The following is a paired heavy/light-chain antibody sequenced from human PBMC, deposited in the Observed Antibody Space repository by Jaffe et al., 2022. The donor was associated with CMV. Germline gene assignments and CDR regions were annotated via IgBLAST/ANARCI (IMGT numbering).Light chain of an antibody. J-gene: IGKJ4*01. CDR3: QQYGRSLLT. Sequence: EIVLTQSPGTLSLSPGERATLSCRASQTITSNYLAWYQQKPGQAPSLLIYGISTRATGIPDRFSGSGSGTDFTLTISRLEPEDFAVYYCQQYGRSLLTFGGGTKVEIK. V-gene: IGKV3-20*01. CDR1: QTITSNY. CDR2: GIS.
Heavy chain of an antibody. V-gene: IGHV3-66*04. Sequence: EVQLVDSGGGLVQPGGSLRLSCAASGISVNINDLAWVRQAPGKGLEWLSVIYIDGTTSYTDSVKDRFTISKDNSKNTLYLQMNSLRAEDTAVYYCARLHYYYLDLWGKGTTVTVSS. D-gene: IGHD3-10*01. CDR3: ARLHYYYLDL. J-gene: IGHJ6*03. CDR1: GISVNIND. CDR2: IYIDGTT.